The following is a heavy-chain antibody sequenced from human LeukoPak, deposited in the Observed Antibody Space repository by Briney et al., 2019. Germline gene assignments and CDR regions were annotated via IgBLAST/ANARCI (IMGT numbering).Heavy chain of an antibody. D-gene: IGHD6-13*01. CDR3: ARDPATRSVYSSSWYLQTSHDY. V-gene: IGHV1-24*01. CDR1: GYTLTELS. Sequence: ASVKVSCKVSGYTLTELSMHWVRQAPGKGLEWMGGFDPEDGETIYAQKFQGRVTMTEDTSTDTAYMELRSLRSDDTAVYYCARDPATRSVYSSSWYLQTSHDYWGQGTLVTVSS. J-gene: IGHJ4*02. CDR2: FDPEDGET.